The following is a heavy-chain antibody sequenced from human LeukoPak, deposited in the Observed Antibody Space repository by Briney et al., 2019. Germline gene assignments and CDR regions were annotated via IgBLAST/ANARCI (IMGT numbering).Heavy chain of an antibody. CDR1: GVSMKGYY. J-gene: IGHJ5*01. V-gene: IGHV4-4*08. Sequence: SETLSLTCNVSGVSMKGYYWSWIRQPPGKGLGWIGYIYTTGSTNYNPSLKRRVTISVDTSKNQFSLNLSSVTAADTAMYYCARAVLATKSEHWFDSWGQGTLVTVSS. D-gene: IGHD2-8*01. CDR2: IYTTGST. CDR3: ARAVLATKSEHWFDS.